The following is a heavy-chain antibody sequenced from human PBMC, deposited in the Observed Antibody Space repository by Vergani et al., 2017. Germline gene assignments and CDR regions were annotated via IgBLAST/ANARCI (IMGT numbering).Heavy chain of an antibody. CDR2: ISYDGSNK. CDR1: GFTFSSYG. CDR3: AKDVPGYSGIFDY. J-gene: IGHJ4*02. V-gene: IGHV3-30*18. Sequence: QVQLVESGGGVVQPGRSLRLSCAASGFTFSSYGMHWVRQAPGKGLEWVAVISYDGSNKYYADSVKGRFTISRDNSKNTLYLQMNSLRAEDTAVYYCAKDVPGYSGIFDYWGQGTLVTVSS. D-gene: IGHD5-12*01.